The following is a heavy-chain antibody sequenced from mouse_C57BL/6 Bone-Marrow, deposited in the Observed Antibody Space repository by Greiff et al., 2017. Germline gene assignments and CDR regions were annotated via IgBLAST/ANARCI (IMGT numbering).Heavy chain of an antibody. J-gene: IGHJ4*01. CDR2: INPSSGYT. V-gene: IGHV1-7*01. CDR1: GYTFTSYW. Sequence: VKLMESGAELAKPGASVKLSCKASGYTFTSYWMHWVKQRPGQGLEWIGYINPSSGYTKYNQKFKDKATLTAYKSSSTAYMQLSSLTYEDSAVYYCARYYDDYYDAMDYWGQGTSVTVSS. CDR3: ARYYDDYYDAMDY. D-gene: IGHD2-3*01.